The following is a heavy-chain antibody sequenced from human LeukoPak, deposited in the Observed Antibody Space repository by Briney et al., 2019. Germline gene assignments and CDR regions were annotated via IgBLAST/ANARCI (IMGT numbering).Heavy chain of an antibody. CDR3: AKGIYSSGWSYFDY. D-gene: IGHD6-19*01. J-gene: IGHJ4*01. Sequence: GGSLRLSCAASGFTFSNSAMSWVRQAPGKGLEWVSTLSGSGITTYYADSVKGRFTISRDNSKNTLYLQMNSLRAEDTVVYYCAKGIYSSGWSYFDYWGHGTLVTVSS. CDR1: GFTFSNSA. V-gene: IGHV3-23*01. CDR2: LSGSGITT.